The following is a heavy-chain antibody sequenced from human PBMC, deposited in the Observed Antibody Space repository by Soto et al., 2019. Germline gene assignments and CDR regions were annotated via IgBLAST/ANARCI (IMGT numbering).Heavy chain of an antibody. CDR2: MNPNSGNT. Sequence: ASVKVSCKASGYTFTSYDINWVRQATGQGLEWMGWMNPNSGNTGYAQKFQGRVTMTRNTSISTAYMELSSLRSEDTAVYYCARGHYHPYYYDSSGYYYSWFDPWGQGTLVTVS. CDR1: GYTFTSYD. V-gene: IGHV1-8*01. CDR3: ARGHYHPYYYDSSGYYYSWFDP. J-gene: IGHJ5*02. D-gene: IGHD3-22*01.